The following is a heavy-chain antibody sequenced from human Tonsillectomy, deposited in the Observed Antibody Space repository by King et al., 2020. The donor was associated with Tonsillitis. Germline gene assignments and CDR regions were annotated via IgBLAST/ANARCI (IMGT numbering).Heavy chain of an antibody. J-gene: IGHJ4*02. V-gene: IGHV3-23*03. CDR2: IYSGGSRT. CDR3: ASQGVSSGRPEYQFDS. Sequence: VQLVESGGGLVQPGGSLRLSCAASGFTFSSYAMSWVRQAPGKGLEWVSGIYSGGSRTYYADSVKGRFTISRDNSKNTLYLQMNSLRAEDTAVYYCASQGVSSGRPEYQFDSWGQGTLGTVSS. CDR1: GFTFSSYA. D-gene: IGHD3-22*01.